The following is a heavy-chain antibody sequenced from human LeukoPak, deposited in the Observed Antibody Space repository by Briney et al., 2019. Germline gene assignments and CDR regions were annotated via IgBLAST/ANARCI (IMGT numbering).Heavy chain of an antibody. CDR1: GFTFSSYA. CDR3: ARPDWGATGIDY. Sequence: PGGSLRLSCGASGFTFSSYAMSWVRQAPGKGLEWVSAISGSGGSTYYADSVKGRFTISRDNSKNTVYLQMNSLRAEDTAVYYCARPDWGATGIDYWGQGSLVTVSS. V-gene: IGHV3-23*01. J-gene: IGHJ4*02. CDR2: ISGSGGST. D-gene: IGHD1-26*01.